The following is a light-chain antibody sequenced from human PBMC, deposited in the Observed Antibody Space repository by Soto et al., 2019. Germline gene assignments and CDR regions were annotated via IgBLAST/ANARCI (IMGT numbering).Light chain of an antibody. Sequence: DIVMTQSPDSLAVSLGERATINCKSSQSVLYSSNNKNYLAWYQQKPGQPPKLLIYWASTRESGVPDRFSGSGAGTEFTLAISSLQAEDVADYDCQQYYSTPRTFGQGTKVEIK. V-gene: IGKV4-1*01. CDR2: WAS. CDR3: QQYYSTPRT. CDR1: QSVLYSSNNKNY. J-gene: IGKJ1*01.